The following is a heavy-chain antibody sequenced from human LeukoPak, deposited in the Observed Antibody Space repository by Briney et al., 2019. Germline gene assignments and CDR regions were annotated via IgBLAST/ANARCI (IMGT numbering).Heavy chain of an antibody. V-gene: IGHV3-48*01. CDR3: ARDLDSYPDAFDI. CDR1: GFTFSSYS. CDR2: ISSSSSTI. D-gene: IGHD5-18*01. Sequence: GGSLRLSCAASGFTFSSYSMNWVRQAPGKGLEWVSYISSSSSTIYYADSVKGRFTISRDNAKNSLYLQMNSLRAEDTAVYYCARDLDSYPDAFDIWGQGTMVTVSS. J-gene: IGHJ3*02.